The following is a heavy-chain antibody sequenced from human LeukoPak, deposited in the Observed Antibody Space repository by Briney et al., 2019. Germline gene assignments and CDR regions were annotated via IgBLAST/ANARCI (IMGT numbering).Heavy chain of an antibody. V-gene: IGHV3-74*03. CDR3: AREEGTTKVHCPLDF. D-gene: IGHD4/OR15-4a*01. CDR2: INSDGGST. J-gene: IGHJ4*02. Sequence: AGGSLRLSCAASGFTLRSHWMHWVRQAPGKGPVWVSRINSDGGSTTYADAVKGRFTISRDNANNTLYLQMNSLRAEDTAVYYCAREEGTTKVHCPLDFWGQGTLVSVSS. CDR1: GFTLRSHW.